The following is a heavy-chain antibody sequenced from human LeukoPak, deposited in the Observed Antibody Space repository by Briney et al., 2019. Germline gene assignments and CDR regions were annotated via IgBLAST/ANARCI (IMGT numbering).Heavy chain of an antibody. V-gene: IGHV1-18*01. D-gene: IGHD3-3*01. Sequence: ASVKVSCKASGYTFTDYGFTWVRQAPGQGLEWMGWISALNGNANYAHKFRGRVTLTRDTSTGSAYMELRSLKSDDTAVYYCARGVFLEWLLYRSGPFDYWGQGTLVTVSS. CDR3: ARGVFLEWLLYRSGPFDY. CDR1: GYTFTDYG. CDR2: ISALNGNA. J-gene: IGHJ4*02.